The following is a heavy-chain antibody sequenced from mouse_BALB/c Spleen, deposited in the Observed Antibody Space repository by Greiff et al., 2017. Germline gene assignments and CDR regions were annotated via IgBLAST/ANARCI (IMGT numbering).Heavy chain of an antibody. D-gene: IGHD2-4*01. V-gene: IGHV1S81*02. CDR1: GYTFTSYY. J-gene: IGHJ3*01. CDR3: TREDDYDEGAWFAY. CDR2: INPSNGGT. Sequence: QVQLKESGAELVKPGASVKLSCKASGYTFTSYYMYWVKQRPGQGLEWIGEINPSNGGTNFNEKFKSKATLTVDKSSSTAYMQLSSLTSEDSAVYYCTREDDYDEGAWFAYWGQGTLVTVSA.